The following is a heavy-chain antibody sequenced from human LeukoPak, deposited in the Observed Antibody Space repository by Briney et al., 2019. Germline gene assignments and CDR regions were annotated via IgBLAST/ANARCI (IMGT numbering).Heavy chain of an antibody. CDR3: TRVGAADDN. Sequence: GGSLKLSCVGSGFTFSVSAVHWVRQASGKGLEWVGRIRSKAYSYAIEYAASVKGRFTISRDDSKNTAYLQMNSLKTEDTAVYYCTRVGAADDNWGQGTLVTVSS. V-gene: IGHV3-73*01. CDR1: GFTFSVSA. D-gene: IGHD6-13*01. J-gene: IGHJ4*02. CDR2: IRSKAYSYAI.